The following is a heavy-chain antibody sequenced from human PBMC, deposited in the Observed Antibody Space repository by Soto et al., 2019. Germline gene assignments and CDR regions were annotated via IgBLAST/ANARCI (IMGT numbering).Heavy chain of an antibody. V-gene: IGHV4-59*01. CDR2: IYYTGST. J-gene: IGHJ4*02. Sequence: SETLSLTCTVSGGSISSYYWSWIRQPPGKGLEWIGHIYYTGSTDYNPSLKSRVTISLDTSTKQFSLELNSVTAADTAVYYCARMNYGDYALYYFDFWGLGTLVTVSS. CDR3: ARMNYGDYALYYFDF. CDR1: GGSISSYY. D-gene: IGHD4-17*01.